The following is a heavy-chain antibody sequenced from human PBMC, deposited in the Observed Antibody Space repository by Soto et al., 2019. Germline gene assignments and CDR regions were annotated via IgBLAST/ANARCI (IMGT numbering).Heavy chain of an antibody. V-gene: IGHV4-31*02. J-gene: IGHJ3*02. Sequence: IGYIYYSGSTYYNPSLKSRVTISVDTSKNQFSLKLNSVTAADTAVYYCATFKDIVVVPAAPQGLMQPSGAFDIWGQGTMVTVSS. CDR3: ATFKDIVVVPAAPQGLMQPSGAFDI. CDR2: IYYSGST. D-gene: IGHD2-2*01.